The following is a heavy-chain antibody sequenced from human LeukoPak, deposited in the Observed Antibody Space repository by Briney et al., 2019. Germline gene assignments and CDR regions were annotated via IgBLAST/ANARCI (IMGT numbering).Heavy chain of an antibody. J-gene: IGHJ4*02. V-gene: IGHV2-5*01. D-gene: IGHD3-10*01. CDR1: GFSLRTSGVG. CDR3: AHREGSMVRGVGYSDY. Sequence: PKLSKNTPTHTLTCNFIGFSLRTSGVGVGWIRQPPAKALEWLAPICWNDEKRYSPNLNSRLTITKDTSKDRVALTMSNMDPVDTATYYCAHREGSMVRGVGYSDYWGQGTLVTVSS. CDR2: ICWNDEK.